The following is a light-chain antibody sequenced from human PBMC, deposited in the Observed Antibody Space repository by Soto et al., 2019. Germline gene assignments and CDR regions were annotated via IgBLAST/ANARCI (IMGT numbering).Light chain of an antibody. CDR2: GAS. CDR3: QQYGSSGT. Sequence: ENVGSQSPGTLSLSPGERATVSCRASQSVSNNYLACYQQKPGQAPRLLIYGASNRATGIPDRFSGSGSGTDFTLTISRLEPEDCAVYYCQQYGSSGTFGQGTKVDIK. V-gene: IGKV3-20*01. J-gene: IGKJ1*01. CDR1: QSVSNNY.